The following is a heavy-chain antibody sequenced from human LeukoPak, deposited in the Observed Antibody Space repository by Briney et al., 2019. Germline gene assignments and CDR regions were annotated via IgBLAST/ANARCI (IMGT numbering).Heavy chain of an antibody. Sequence: SVKVSCKASGGTFSSYAISWVRQAPGQGLEWVGGIIPIFGTANYAQKFQGRVTITTDESTSTAYMELSSLRSEDTAVYYCARVRGSGSYRYNWFDPWGQGTLVTVSS. CDR1: GGTFSSYA. D-gene: IGHD3-10*01. CDR3: ARVRGSGSYRYNWFDP. V-gene: IGHV1-69*05. J-gene: IGHJ5*02. CDR2: IIPIFGTA.